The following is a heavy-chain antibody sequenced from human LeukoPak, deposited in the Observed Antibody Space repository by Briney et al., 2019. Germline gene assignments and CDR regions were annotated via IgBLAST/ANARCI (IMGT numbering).Heavy chain of an antibody. CDR2: IYYSGST. Sequence: SETLSLTCTVSGGSISSSSYYWSWIRQPPGKGLEWIGYIYYSGSTNYNPSLKSRVTISVDTSKNQFSLKLSSVTAADTAVYYCARGHWAGNAYYFDYWGQGTLVTVSS. CDR1: GGSISSSSYY. CDR3: ARGHWAGNAYYFDY. J-gene: IGHJ4*02. V-gene: IGHV4-61*01. D-gene: IGHD6-19*01.